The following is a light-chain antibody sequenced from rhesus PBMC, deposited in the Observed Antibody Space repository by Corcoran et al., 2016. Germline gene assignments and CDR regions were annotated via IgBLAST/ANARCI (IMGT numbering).Light chain of an antibody. V-gene: IGKV1-19*01. J-gene: IGKJ2*01. CDR2: AAS. CDR1: RGISSW. CDR3: QQYDDLPYS. Sequence: DIQMTQSPSSLSASVGDKVTITCHASRGISSWLAWYQQKPGKAPKPLIYAASNLQSGVPSRFSGIGSGADYTLTISSLQPEDFATYYCQQYDDLPYSFGQGTKVEI.